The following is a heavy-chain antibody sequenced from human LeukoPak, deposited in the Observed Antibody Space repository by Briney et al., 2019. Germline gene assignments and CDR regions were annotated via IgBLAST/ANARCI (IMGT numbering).Heavy chain of an antibody. D-gene: IGHD2-15*01. CDR2: IRTDNGDT. Sequence: ASVKVSCKASGGTFSSYAISWVRQAPGQRLEWMGWIRTDNGDTKYSQKFEGRVTLTRDTSASTVYVELNSLRSEDTAVYYCGRGGSSGVDYWGQGTLVTVSS. J-gene: IGHJ4*02. CDR1: GGTFSSYA. V-gene: IGHV1-3*04. CDR3: GRGGSSGVDY.